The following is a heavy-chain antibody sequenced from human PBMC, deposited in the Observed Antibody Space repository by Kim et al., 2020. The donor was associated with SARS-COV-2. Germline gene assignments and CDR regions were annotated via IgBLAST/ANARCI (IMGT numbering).Heavy chain of an antibody. J-gene: IGHJ3*02. Sequence: SETLSLTCTVSGGSISSYYWSWIRQPPGKGLEWIGYIYYSGSTNYNPSLKSRVTISVDTSKNQFSLKLSSVTAADTAVYYCASSSNRPGKLRFLEWLGIDAFDIWGQGTMVTVSS. CDR1: GGSISSYY. D-gene: IGHD3-3*01. CDR3: ASSSNRPGKLRFLEWLGIDAFDI. V-gene: IGHV4-59*01. CDR2: IYYSGST.